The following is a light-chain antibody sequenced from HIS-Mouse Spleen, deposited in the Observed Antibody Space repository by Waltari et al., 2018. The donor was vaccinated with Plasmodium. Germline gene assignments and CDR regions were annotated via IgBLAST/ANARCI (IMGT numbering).Light chain of an antibody. CDR2: GVS. CDR3: SSYTSSSTLNYV. J-gene: IGLJ1*01. V-gene: IGLV2-14*03. CDR1: SSDVGGYNY. Sequence: QSALTQPASVSGSPGQSITISCTGTSSDVGGYNYVSWYQQHPGKAPKLMIYGVSNRPSGVSNRLSGSKSGNTASLTISGLQAEDEADYYCSSYTSSSTLNYVFGTGTKVTVL.